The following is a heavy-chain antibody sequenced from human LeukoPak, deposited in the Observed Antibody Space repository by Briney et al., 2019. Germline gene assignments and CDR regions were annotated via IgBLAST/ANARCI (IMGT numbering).Heavy chain of an antibody. CDR3: ARERASSGWYYFDY. J-gene: IGHJ4*02. D-gene: IGHD6-19*01. CDR2: IYYSGST. V-gene: IGHV4-59*01. CDR1: GGSISSYY. Sequence: KSSETLSFTCTVSGGSISSYYWSGIRQPPGKGLEWIGYIYYSGSTNYNPSLKSRVTISVDTSKNQFSLKLSSVTAADTAVYYCARERASSGWYYFDYWGQGTLVTVSS.